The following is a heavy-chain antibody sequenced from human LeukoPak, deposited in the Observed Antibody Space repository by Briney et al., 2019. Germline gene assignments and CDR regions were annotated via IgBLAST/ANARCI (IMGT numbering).Heavy chain of an antibody. Sequence: PSETLSLTCTVSGGSISSGGYYWSWIRQHPGKGLEWVGYIYYSGTTYYNPSLKSRITISVDTSKNQFSLNLNSMTAADTAVYYCARTKYSSSSGWLDYWGQGTLVIVSS. J-gene: IGHJ4*02. D-gene: IGHD6-6*01. CDR2: IYYSGTT. CDR3: ARTKYSSSSGWLDY. V-gene: IGHV4-31*03. CDR1: GGSISSGGYY.